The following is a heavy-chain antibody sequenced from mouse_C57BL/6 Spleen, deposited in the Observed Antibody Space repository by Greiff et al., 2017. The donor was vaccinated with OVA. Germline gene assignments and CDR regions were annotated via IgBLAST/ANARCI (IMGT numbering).Heavy chain of an antibody. CDR3: ARGWTGFDY. J-gene: IGHJ2*01. V-gene: IGHV1-54*01. CDR2: INPGSGGT. CDR1: GYAFTNYL. Sequence: VQLQQSGAELVRPGTSVKVSCKASGYAFTNYLIERVKQRPGQGLEWIGVINPGSGGTNYNEKFKGKATLTADKSSSTAYMQLSSLTSEDSAVYFCARGWTGFDYWGQGTTLTVSS. D-gene: IGHD4-1*01.